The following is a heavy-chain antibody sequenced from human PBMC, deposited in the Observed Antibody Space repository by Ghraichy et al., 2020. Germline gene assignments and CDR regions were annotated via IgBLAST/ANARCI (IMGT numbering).Heavy chain of an antibody. CDR1: GGSFSAYY. J-gene: IGHJ5*02. Sequence: SETLSLTCAVYGGSFSAYYWSWIRQPPGKGLEWIGEINHSGSTNYNPSLRSRVTISVDTSKNQFSLKLSSVTAADTAVYYCARRVTVVTLYRWFDPWGQGTLVTVSS. CDR3: ARRVTVVTLYRWFDP. CDR2: INHSGST. D-gene: IGHD4-23*01. V-gene: IGHV4-34*01.